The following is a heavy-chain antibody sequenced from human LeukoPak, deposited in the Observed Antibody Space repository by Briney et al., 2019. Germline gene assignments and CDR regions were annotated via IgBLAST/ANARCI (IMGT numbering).Heavy chain of an antibody. J-gene: IGHJ4*02. V-gene: IGHV3-33*08. CDR2: IWFDGSNK. CDR1: GFTFSSYW. D-gene: IGHD2-8*01. CDR3: ARGYCTNGVCCAAGAPLDY. Sequence: GGSLRLSCAASGFTFSSYWMHWVRQAPGKGLEWVAVIWFDGSNKYYADSVKGRFTISRDNPKNTLYLQMNSLRAEDTAVYYCARGYCTNGVCCAAGAPLDYWGQGTLVTVSS.